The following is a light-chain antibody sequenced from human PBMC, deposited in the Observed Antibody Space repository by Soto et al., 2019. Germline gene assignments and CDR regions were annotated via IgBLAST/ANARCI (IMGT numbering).Light chain of an antibody. CDR3: QKYNSARWT. CDR1: QGIRHY. CDR2: SAS. V-gene: IGKV1-27*01. J-gene: IGKJ1*01. Sequence: IQFTKSPSSLSASVGDRVTITCPASQGIRHYLAWYQQKPGKAPNLLIYSASTLQSGVPSRFSGSGSGTDFTLTISSLQPEDVATYYCQKYNSARWTFGQGTKVDIK.